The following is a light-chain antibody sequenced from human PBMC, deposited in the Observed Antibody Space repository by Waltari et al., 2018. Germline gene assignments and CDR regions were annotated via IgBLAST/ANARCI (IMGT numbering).Light chain of an antibody. CDR1: QSVLYSANNQNY. V-gene: IGKV4-1*01. J-gene: IGKJ1*01. CDR2: WAS. Sequence: DIVMTQSPDSLVVSLGERATINCKSSQSVLYSANNQNYLAWYQQKPGQHPKLLIFWASTRESGVPARFSGSGSGTDFTLTISSLRAEDVAVYYCQQYYSTLRTFGQGTKVEIK. CDR3: QQYYSTLRT.